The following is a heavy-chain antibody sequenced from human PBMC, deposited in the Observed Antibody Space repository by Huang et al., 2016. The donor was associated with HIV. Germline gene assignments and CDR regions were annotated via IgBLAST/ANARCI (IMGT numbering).Heavy chain of an antibody. J-gene: IGHJ4*02. CDR3: ARVTSDKYSDY. D-gene: IGHD2-21*01. CDR1: GYTFSIYG. V-gene: IGHV1-18*01. CDR2: VSTYRGYT. Sequence: QVQLVQSGPEVKKPGASVKVSCKASGYTFSIYGISWVRQAPGQGPEWMGWVSTYRGYTNYSQKFQGRVTMTTDTSTSTAYMDLRSLTSDDTAVYYCARVTSDKYSDYWGQGTLVTVSS.